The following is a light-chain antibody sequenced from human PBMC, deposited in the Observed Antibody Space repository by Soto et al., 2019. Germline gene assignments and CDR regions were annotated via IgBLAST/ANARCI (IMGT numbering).Light chain of an antibody. CDR1: SSDVGDYNY. J-gene: IGLJ1*01. Sequence: QSALTQPASVSGSPGQSITISCTGTSSDVGDYNYVSWYQQHPGKAPKLMTYEVSDRPSGVSDRFSGSKSGNTASLTISGLQAEDEADYYCSSYTSTSTVDVFGTGTKLTVL. V-gene: IGLV2-14*01. CDR3: SSYTSTSTVDV. CDR2: EVS.